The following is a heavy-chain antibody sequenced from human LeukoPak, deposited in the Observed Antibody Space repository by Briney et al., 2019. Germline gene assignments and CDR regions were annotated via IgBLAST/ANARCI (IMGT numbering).Heavy chain of an antibody. V-gene: IGHV5-51*01. J-gene: IGHJ4*02. CDR1: GYSFTSYW. CDR2: IYPGDSDT. CDR3: ARSLYYYDSSGYFGY. Sequence: GESLKISCKGSGYSFTSYWIGWVRQMPEKGLEWMGIIYPGDSDTRYSPSFQGQVTISADKSISTAYLQWSSLKASDTAMYYCARSLYYYDSSGYFGYWGQGTLVTVSS. D-gene: IGHD3-22*01.